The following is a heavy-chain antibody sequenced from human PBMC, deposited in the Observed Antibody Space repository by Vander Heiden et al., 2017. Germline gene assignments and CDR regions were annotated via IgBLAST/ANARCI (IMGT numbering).Heavy chain of an antibody. CDR3: AKDMAGDCKGPWFDL. J-gene: IGHJ5*02. V-gene: IGHV3-9*01. Sequence: EVQLVESGGGLVQPGRSLRLSCAASGFTFDDYAMPWVRQAPGKGLEWVSGISWNSGSIGYADSVKGRFTISRDNAKNSLYLQMNSLRAEDTALYYCAKDMAGDCKGPWFDLWGQGTLVTVSS. CDR1: GFTFDDYA. CDR2: ISWNSGSI. D-gene: IGHD2-21*02.